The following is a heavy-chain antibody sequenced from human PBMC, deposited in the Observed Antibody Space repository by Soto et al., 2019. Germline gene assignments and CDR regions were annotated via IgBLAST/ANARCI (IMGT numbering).Heavy chain of an antibody. Sequence: PSETLSLTCAVSGDSISTTNWWTWVRQPPGKGLEWIGEIHHSGNTNSNPSLKSRVIISVDKSKNQFSLKLNSVTAADTAVYYCARDMGYGGNGLDYWGQGSLVTVSS. CDR2: IHHSGNT. CDR3: ARDMGYGGNGLDY. V-gene: IGHV4-4*02. CDR1: GDSISTTNW. J-gene: IGHJ4*02. D-gene: IGHD4-17*01.